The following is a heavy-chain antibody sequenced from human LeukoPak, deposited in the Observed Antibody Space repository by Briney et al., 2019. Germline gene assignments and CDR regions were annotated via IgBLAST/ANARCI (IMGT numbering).Heavy chain of an antibody. CDR1: GXSMSSTSY. V-gene: IGHV4-39*01. Sequence: SETLSLTCTVSGXSMSSTSYWGWIRQPPGKGLEWIGSIYYSGSTYYHPSLKSRVTISVDTSNNLFSLKLTSVTAADAAVYYCARHEGMVAASFDYWGQGTLVTVSS. D-gene: IGHD2-15*01. CDR3: ARHEGMVAASFDY. J-gene: IGHJ4*02. CDR2: IYYSGST.